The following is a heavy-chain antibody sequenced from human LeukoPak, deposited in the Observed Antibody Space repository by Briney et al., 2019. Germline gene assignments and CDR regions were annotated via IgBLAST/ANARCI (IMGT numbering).Heavy chain of an antibody. J-gene: IGHJ5*02. CDR3: ARGAENQLLPWFDP. CDR2: IYYSGST. V-gene: IGHV4-59*01. Sequence: SETLSLTCTVSGGSISSYYWSWIRQSPGKGLEWIGHIYYSGSTKDNPSLKSRVTISADTSKNQFPLKLNSVTAADTAVYYCARGAENQLLPWFDPWGQGTLVTVSS. D-gene: IGHD2-2*01. CDR1: GGSISSYY.